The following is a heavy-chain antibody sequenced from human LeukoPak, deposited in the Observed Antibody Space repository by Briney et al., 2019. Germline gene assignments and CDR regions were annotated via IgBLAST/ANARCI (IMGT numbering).Heavy chain of an antibody. CDR1: GGSFSGYY. D-gene: IGHD2-21*02. CDR3: ARLSVVVTPYYYYGMDV. Sequence: PSETLSLTCAVYGGSFSGYYWSWIRQPPGKGLEWIGEINHSGSANYNPSPESRVTISVDTSKNQFSLKLSSVTAADTAVYYCARLSVVVTPYYYYGMDVWGKGTTVTVSS. J-gene: IGHJ6*04. V-gene: IGHV4-34*01. CDR2: INHSGSA.